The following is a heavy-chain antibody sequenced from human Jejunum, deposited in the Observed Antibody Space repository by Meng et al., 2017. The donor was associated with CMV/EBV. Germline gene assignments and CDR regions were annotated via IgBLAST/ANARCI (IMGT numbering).Heavy chain of an antibody. J-gene: IGHJ4*02. Sequence: SGSSFRNSWMIWVRRAPGKGLEWVAKTNEDGSDKYYVDSVKGRFTIFRDNAKNSVYLQMNSLRAEDTAVYYCASTGPLYGLYFCYWGQGTLVTVSS. V-gene: IGHV3-7*01. CDR1: GSSFRNSW. CDR2: TNEDGSDK. CDR3: ASTGPLYGLYFCY. D-gene: IGHD2-8*01.